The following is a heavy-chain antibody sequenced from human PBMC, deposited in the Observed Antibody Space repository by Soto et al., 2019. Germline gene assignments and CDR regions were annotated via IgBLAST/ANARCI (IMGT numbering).Heavy chain of an antibody. J-gene: IGHJ5*02. Sequence: QVQLQESGPGLVKPSETLSLTCTVSGGSVSSGSYYWSWIRQPPGKGLEWIGYIYYRGSTNYNPSLKSRGSISVDTSKNQFSLKISSVTAADTAVYYCARGYYGSGSYYNVDWFDPWGQGTLVTVSP. V-gene: IGHV4-61*01. D-gene: IGHD3-10*01. CDR2: IYYRGST. CDR1: GGSVSSGSYY. CDR3: ARGYYGSGSYYNVDWFDP.